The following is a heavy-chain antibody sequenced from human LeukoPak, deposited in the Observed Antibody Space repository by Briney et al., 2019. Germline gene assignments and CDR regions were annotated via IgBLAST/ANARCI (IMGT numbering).Heavy chain of an antibody. CDR1: GGSISSYY. V-gene: IGHV4-59*01. CDR2: FHYSGST. CDR3: ARSYDSSGYYRAFDI. Sequence: SETLSLTCTVSGGSISSYYWSWIRQPPGKGLEWIGYFHYSGSTNYNPSLKSRVTISVDTSKNQFSLKLSSVTAAGTAVYYCARSYDSSGYYRAFDIWGQGTMVTVSS. J-gene: IGHJ3*02. D-gene: IGHD3-22*01.